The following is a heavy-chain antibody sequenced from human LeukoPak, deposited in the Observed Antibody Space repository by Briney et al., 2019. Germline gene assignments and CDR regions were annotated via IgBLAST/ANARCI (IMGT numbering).Heavy chain of an antibody. Sequence: SETLSLTCAVSGYSISSGYYWGWIRQPPGKGLEWIGEIYHSGSTNYNPSLKSRVTISVDKSENQFSLKLSSVTAADTAVYYCAREERRSWYFDYWGQGTLVTVSS. D-gene: IGHD1-1*01. J-gene: IGHJ4*02. CDR1: GYSISSGYY. V-gene: IGHV4-38-2*02. CDR2: IYHSGST. CDR3: AREERRSWYFDY.